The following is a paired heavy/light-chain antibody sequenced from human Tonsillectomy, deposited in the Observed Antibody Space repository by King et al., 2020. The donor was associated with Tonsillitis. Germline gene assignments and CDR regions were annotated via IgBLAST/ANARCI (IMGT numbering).Light chain of an antibody. J-gene: IGLJ2*01. V-gene: IGLV1-51*02. CDR2: KND. CDR1: YSNIGNNF. CDR3: GSWDDSLSAVV. Sequence: QSVLTQPPSMSAAPGQRVTISCSGSYSNIGNNFVSWYQQLPGTAPQLLIYKNDQRPSGFPDRFSASQSGTSATLGITGLQIGDEAHYFCGSWDDSLSAVVFGGGTMLTVL.
Heavy chain of an antibody. J-gene: IGHJ6*03. V-gene: IGHV4-61*02. CDR2: ISITGST. CDR1: GTSFNTDFYY. CDR3: ARMPATSGFHSHYYLDV. Sequence: QVQLQESGPGLVKPSQTLSLTCSVSGTSFNTDFYYWTWIRQPAGKGLEFIGHISITGSTNYNPSLKSRVTISVDTANTEFSLRLTSVTAADTAVYYCARMPATSGFHSHYYLDVWGKGTSVTVSS. D-gene: IGHD3-3*01.